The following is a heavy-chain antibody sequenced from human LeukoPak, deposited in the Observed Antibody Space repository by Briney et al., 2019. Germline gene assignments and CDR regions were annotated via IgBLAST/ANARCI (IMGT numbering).Heavy chain of an antibody. V-gene: IGHV3-7*05. D-gene: IGHD6-19*01. Sequence: GGSLRLSCAASGFTLSSHWMSWVRQAPGKGLEWVANIKQDGCEQYYVDSVRGRFTISRDNAKNSLYLQMNGLRAEDTAIYYCARESAGGPDYWGQGTLVTVSS. J-gene: IGHJ4*02. CDR3: ARESAGGPDY. CDR2: IKQDGCEQ. CDR1: GFTLSSHW.